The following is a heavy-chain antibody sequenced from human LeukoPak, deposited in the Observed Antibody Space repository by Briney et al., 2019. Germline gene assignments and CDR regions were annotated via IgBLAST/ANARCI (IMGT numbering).Heavy chain of an antibody. V-gene: IGHV3-23*01. D-gene: IGHD3-9*01. CDR3: ARLVTGYPNWFDP. CDR1: GFTFSSYV. CDR2: ISGSGGST. J-gene: IGHJ5*02. Sequence: PGGSLRLSCAASGFTFSSYVMSWVRQAPGKGLEWLSGISGSGGSTYYADSVKGRFTISRDNSKNTLYLQMNSLRAEDTAVYYCARLVTGYPNWFDPWGQGTLVTVSS.